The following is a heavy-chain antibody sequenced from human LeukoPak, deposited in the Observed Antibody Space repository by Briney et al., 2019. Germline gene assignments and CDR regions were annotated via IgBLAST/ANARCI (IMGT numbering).Heavy chain of an antibody. J-gene: IGHJ6*02. CDR3: AKAPNYYYGMDV. V-gene: IGHV3-23*01. CDR1: GFTFSSHA. CDR2: ISAGGDST. Sequence: GGSLRLSCAASGFTFSSHAMYWVRQAPGKGLDWVSAISAGGDSTYYADSVKGRFTISRDNSKNTLYLQMNSLSAEDTAVYYCAKAPNYYYGMDVWGQGTTVTVSS.